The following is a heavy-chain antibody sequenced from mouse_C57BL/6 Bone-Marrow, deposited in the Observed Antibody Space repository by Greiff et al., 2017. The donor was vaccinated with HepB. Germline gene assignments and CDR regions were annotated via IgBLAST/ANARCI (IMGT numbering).Heavy chain of an antibody. J-gene: IGHJ2*01. CDR1: GYTFTSYW. V-gene: IGHV1-64*01. CDR2: IHPNSGST. CDR3: ARDPLSLHFDH. Sequence: VQLQQPGAELVKPGASVKLSCKASGYTFTSYWMHWVKQRPGQGLEWIGMIHPNSGSTNYNEKFKSKATLTVDKSSSTAYMQLSSLTSEDSAVYDYARDPLSLHFDHWGQGTTLTVSS.